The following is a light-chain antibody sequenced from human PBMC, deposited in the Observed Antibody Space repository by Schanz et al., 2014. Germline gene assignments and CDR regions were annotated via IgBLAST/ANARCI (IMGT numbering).Light chain of an antibody. CDR3: SSYAGSNILGV. J-gene: IGLJ2*01. CDR2: EGS. V-gene: IGLV2-23*01. CDR1: SSDVGSYNL. Sequence: QSALTQPASVSGSPGQSITISCTGTSSDVGSYNLVSWYQHHPGKAPKLMIYEGSKRPSGVSNRFSGSGSGNTASLTISGLQAEDEADYYCSSYAGSNILGVFGGGTKLTVL.